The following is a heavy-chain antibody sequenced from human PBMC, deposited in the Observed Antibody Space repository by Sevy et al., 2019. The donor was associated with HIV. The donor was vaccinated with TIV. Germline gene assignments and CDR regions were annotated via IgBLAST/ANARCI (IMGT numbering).Heavy chain of an antibody. J-gene: IGHJ4*02. CDR1: GGSISSSSYY. V-gene: IGHV4-39*01. CDR3: ARHPTNTLLWFGELLGHFDY. CDR2: IYYSGST. D-gene: IGHD3-10*01. Sequence: SETLSLTCTVSGGSISSSSYYWGWIRQPPGKGLEWIGSIYYSGSTYYNPSLKSRVTISVHTSKNQFSLKLSSVTAADTAVYYCARHPTNTLLWFGELLGHFDYWGQGTLVTVSS.